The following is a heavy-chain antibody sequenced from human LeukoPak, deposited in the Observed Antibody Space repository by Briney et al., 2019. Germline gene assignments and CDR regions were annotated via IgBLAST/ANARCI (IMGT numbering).Heavy chain of an antibody. D-gene: IGHD3-3*01. CDR3: AREGGFFRPLDY. Sequence: PSETLSLTCGVSGGSVTSTNWWTWVRPPPGKGLEWIGEVRLDGKTHYNPSLQSRLTILVSLSENHISLRLTSVTAAGTAVYYCAREGGFFRPLDYSGQGTLVTVSS. V-gene: IGHV4-4*02. CDR2: VRLDGKT. J-gene: IGHJ4*02. CDR1: GGSVTSTNW.